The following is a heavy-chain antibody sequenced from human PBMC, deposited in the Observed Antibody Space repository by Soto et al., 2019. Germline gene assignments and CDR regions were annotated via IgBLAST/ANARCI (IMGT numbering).Heavy chain of an antibody. D-gene: IGHD6-19*01. CDR3: VRRMAVTGTLLYYFDY. CDR1: GGSISSGDYY. J-gene: IGHJ4*02. CDR2: IYYSGST. V-gene: IGHV4-30-4*01. Sequence: QVQLQESGPGLVKPSQTLSLTCTVSGGSISSGDYYWSWIRQPPGKGLEWIGYIYYSGSTYYNPSLKSRVTISVDTSKNQFSLKLTSVTAADTAVYYCVRRMAVTGTLLYYFDYWGQGTLVTVSS.